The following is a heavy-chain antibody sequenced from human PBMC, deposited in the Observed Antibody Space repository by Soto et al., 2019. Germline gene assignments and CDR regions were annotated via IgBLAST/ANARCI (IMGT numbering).Heavy chain of an antibody. CDR3: ARVGRIVVVYYGMDV. CDR1: GFTFSSYS. CDR2: ISSSSSYI. D-gene: IGHD2-2*01. J-gene: IGHJ6*02. Sequence: EVQLVESGGGLVKPGGSLRLSCAASGFTFSSYSMNWVRQAPGKGLEWVSSISSSSSYIYYADSVKGRFTISRDNAKNSLYLQMNSLRAEDTAVYYCARVGRIVVVYYGMDVWGQGTTVTVSS. V-gene: IGHV3-21*01.